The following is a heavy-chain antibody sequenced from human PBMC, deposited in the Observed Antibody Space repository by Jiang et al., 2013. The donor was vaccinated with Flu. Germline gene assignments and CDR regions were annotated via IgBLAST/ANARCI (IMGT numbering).Heavy chain of an antibody. Sequence: GAEVKKPGASVKVSCKASGYTFTSYGISWVRQAPGQGLEWMGWISAYNGNTNYAQKLQGRVTMTTDTSTSTAYMELRSLRSDDTAVYYCARDSIGWATTVVTPVDYVGPGNPGPPSP. D-gene: IGHD4-23*01. J-gene: IGHJ4*02. V-gene: IGHV1-18*04. CDR3: ARDSIGWATTVVTPVDY. CDR2: ISAYNGNT. CDR1: GYTFTSYG.